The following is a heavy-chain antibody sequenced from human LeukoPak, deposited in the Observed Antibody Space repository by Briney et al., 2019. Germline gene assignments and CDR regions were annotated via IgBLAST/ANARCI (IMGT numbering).Heavy chain of an antibody. J-gene: IGHJ4*02. CDR1: GYTLTGYY. Sequence: ASVKVSCKASGYTLTGYYMHWVRQAPGQGLEWMGWINPNSGGTNYAQKFQGRVTMTRDTSISTAYMELGRLGSDDTAVYYCARDGASGYLADYWGQGTLVTVSS. CDR3: ARDGASGYLADY. V-gene: IGHV1-2*02. D-gene: IGHD3-3*01. CDR2: INPNSGGT.